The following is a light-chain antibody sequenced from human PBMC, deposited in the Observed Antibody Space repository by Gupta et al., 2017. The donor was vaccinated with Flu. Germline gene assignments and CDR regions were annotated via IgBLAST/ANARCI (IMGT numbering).Light chain of an antibody. CDR1: SSDVGSYNL. Sequence: SALTQPASVSGSPGPSITISCTGTSSDVGSYNLVSWYQQHPGKAPKLMIYEGSKRPSGVASRFSASKSGNTASLTISALQEEDEADYYCCSDAGSSTWVFGGGTKLTVL. J-gene: IGLJ3*02. CDR3: CSDAGSSTWV. CDR2: EGS. V-gene: IGLV2-23*01.